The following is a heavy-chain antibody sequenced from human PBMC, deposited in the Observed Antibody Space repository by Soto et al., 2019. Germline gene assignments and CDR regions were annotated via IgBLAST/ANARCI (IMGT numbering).Heavy chain of an antibody. D-gene: IGHD3-22*01. CDR3: VKFPYYYDSSGYYGNYEDAFDI. Sequence: PGGSRRLSCSASGFTFSSYAMHWVRQAPGKGLEYVSAISSNGGSTYYADSVKGRFTISRDNSRNTLYLQMSSLRAEDTAVYYCVKFPYYYDSSGYYGNYEDAFDIWGQGTMVTVSS. CDR1: GFTFSSYA. V-gene: IGHV3-64D*06. CDR2: ISSNGGST. J-gene: IGHJ3*02.